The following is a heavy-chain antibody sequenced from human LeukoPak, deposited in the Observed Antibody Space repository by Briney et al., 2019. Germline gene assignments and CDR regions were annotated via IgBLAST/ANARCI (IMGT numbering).Heavy chain of an antibody. V-gene: IGHV1-18*04. Sequence: ASVKVSCKASGYTFTSYYMHWVRQAPGQGLEWMGWISAYNGNTNYAQKLQGRVTMTTDTSTSTAYMELRSLRSDDTAVYYCARVWVPDHSGSYQNGYYFDYWGQGTLVTVSS. CDR3: ARVWVPDHSGSYQNGYYFDY. CDR2: ISAYNGNT. D-gene: IGHD1-26*01. J-gene: IGHJ4*02. CDR1: GYTFTSYY.